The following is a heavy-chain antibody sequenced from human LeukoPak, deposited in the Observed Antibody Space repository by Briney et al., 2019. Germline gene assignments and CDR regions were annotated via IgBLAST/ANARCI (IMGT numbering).Heavy chain of an antibody. V-gene: IGHV3-20*04. CDR2: INWNGGST. D-gene: IGHD2-2*01. Sequence: GGSLRLSCAASGFTFDDYGMSWVRQAPGKGLEWVSGINWNGGSTGYADSVKGRFTISRDNAKNSLYLQMNSLRAEDTAVYYCARDMVDIVVVPLYGMDVWGQGTTVTVSS. J-gene: IGHJ6*02. CDR3: ARDMVDIVVVPLYGMDV. CDR1: GFTFDDYG.